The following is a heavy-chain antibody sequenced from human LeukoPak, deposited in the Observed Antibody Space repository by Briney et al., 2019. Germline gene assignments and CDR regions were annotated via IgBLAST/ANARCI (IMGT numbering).Heavy chain of an antibody. CDR2: IYYSGST. D-gene: IGHD2-8*01. Sequence: SETLSLTCTVSGGSISSYYWSWIRQPPGKGLEWIGYIYYSGSTNYNPSLKSRATISVDTSKNQFSLKLSSVTAADTAVYYCVLAPNSNWFDFWGQGTQVTVSS. CDR3: VLAPNSNWFDF. V-gene: IGHV4-59*08. CDR1: GGSISSYY. J-gene: IGHJ5*01.